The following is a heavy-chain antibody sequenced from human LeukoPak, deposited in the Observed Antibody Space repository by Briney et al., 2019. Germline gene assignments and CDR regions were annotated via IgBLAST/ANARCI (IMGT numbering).Heavy chain of an antibody. Sequence: GGSLRLSCSASGFTFSSYAMHWVRQAPGKGLEYVSAISSNGGSTYYADSVKGRFTISRDNSKNTLYLQMSSLRAEDTAVYYCVKSGYDSLAGSFQYWGPGTLVTVSS. CDR2: ISSNGGST. J-gene: IGHJ4*02. D-gene: IGHD5-12*01. V-gene: IGHV3-64D*06. CDR3: VKSGYDSLAGSFQY. CDR1: GFTFSSYA.